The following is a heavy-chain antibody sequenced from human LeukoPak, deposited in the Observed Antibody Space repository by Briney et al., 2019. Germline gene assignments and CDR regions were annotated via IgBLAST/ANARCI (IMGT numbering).Heavy chain of an antibody. Sequence: GSLRLSCAASGFTVSSNYMSWVRQAPGKGLEWVSVIYSGGSTYYADSVKGRFTISRDNSKNTLYLQMNSLRAEDTAVYYCARVRGGNSLDYWGQGTLVTVSS. CDR1: GFTVSSNY. CDR3: ARVRGGNSLDY. V-gene: IGHV3-53*01. J-gene: IGHJ4*02. D-gene: IGHD4-23*01. CDR2: IYSGGST.